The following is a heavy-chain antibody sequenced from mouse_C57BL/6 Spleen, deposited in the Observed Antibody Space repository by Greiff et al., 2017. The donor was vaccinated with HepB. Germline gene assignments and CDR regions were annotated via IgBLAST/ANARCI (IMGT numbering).Heavy chain of an antibody. CDR1: GFTFSSYG. CDR3: ARYYGSSYRYFDV. CDR2: ISSGGSYT. J-gene: IGHJ1*03. V-gene: IGHV5-6*01. D-gene: IGHD1-1*01. Sequence: DVHLVESGGDLVKPGGSLKLSCAASGFTFSSYGMSWVRQTPDKRLEWVATISSGGSYTYYPDSVKGRFTISRDNAKNTLYLQMSSLKSEDTAMYYCARYYGSSYRYFDVWGTGTTVTVSS.